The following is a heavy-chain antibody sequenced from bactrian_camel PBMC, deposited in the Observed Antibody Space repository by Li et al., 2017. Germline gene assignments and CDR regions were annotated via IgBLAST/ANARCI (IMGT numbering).Heavy chain of an antibody. CDR3: AKEVYVPGTTGWMPTGYNN. Sequence: VQLVESGGGLVEPGGPLRLSCAASGLPFSSYYMSWVRQAPGKGMEWVSRIYSDGSKEYYADSVKGRFTISRDNAKNTVYLQLNTLKTEDMALYYCAKEVYVPGTTGWMPTGYNNWGQGTQVTVS. J-gene: IGHJ4*01. CDR2: IYSDGSKE. V-gene: IGHV3-2*01. D-gene: IGHD5*01. CDR1: GLPFSSYY.